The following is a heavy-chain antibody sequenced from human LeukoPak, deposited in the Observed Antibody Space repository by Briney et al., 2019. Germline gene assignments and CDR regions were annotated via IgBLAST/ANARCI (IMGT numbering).Heavy chain of an antibody. CDR2: IYYSGST. D-gene: IGHD2-2*03. V-gene: IGHV4-39*01. CDR3: ASHPLDIRPSY. J-gene: IGHJ4*02. CDR1: GGSISSSSYY. Sequence: SETLSLTCTVSGGSISSSSYYWGWIRQPPGKGLEWIGSIYYSGSTYYNPSLKSRVTISVDTSKNQFSLKLSSVTAADTAVYYCASHPLDIRPSYWGQGTLVTVSS.